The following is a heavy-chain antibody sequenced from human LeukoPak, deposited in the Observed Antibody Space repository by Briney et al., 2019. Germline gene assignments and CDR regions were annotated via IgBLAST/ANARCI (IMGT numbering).Heavy chain of an antibody. CDR3: ARDCDWFDP. Sequence: KPSETLSLTCAVYGGSFSGYYWSWIRQPPRKGLEWIGEINHSGSTNYNPSLKSRVTISVDTSKNQFSLRLSSVTAADTAVYYCARDCDWFDPWGQGTLVTVSS. V-gene: IGHV4-34*01. J-gene: IGHJ5*02. CDR1: GGSFSGYY. D-gene: IGHD2-21*01. CDR2: INHSGST.